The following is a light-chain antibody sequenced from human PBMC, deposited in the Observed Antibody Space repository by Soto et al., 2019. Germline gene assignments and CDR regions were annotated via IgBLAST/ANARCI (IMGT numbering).Light chain of an antibody. CDR1: QSVSSH. Sequence: EIVLTQSPATLSLSPGERATLSCRASQSVSSHLAWYQQKPGQAPRLLMYDASNRATGIPARFSGSGSGTDFTLTISSPEPEDFAVYYYQQRTTWPYTFGHGTKLEIK. V-gene: IGKV3-11*01. J-gene: IGKJ2*01. CDR2: DAS. CDR3: QQRTTWPYT.